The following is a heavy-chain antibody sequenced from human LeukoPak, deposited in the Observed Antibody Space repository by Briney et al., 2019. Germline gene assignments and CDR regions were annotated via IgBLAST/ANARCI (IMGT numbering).Heavy chain of an antibody. CDR3: ARLRRGPTYYYDSSGYLDFDY. Sequence: KPSETLSLTCTVSGGSISSYYWSWIRQPPGKGLEWIGYIYYSGSTNYNPSLKSRVTISVDTSKNQFSLKLSSVTAADTAVYYCARLRRGPTYYYDSSGYLDFDYWGQGTLVTVSS. CDR1: GGSISSYY. D-gene: IGHD3-22*01. V-gene: IGHV4-59*08. J-gene: IGHJ4*02. CDR2: IYYSGST.